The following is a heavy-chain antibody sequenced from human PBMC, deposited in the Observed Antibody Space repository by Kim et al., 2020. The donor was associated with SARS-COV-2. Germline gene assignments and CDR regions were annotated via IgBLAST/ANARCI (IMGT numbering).Heavy chain of an antibody. CDR3: ARSGVMDV. D-gene: IGHD3-10*01. V-gene: IGHV7-4-1*02. CDR1: GYTFTDYT. CDR2: IDTKTGNP. J-gene: IGHJ6*02. Sequence: ASVKVSCKASGYTFTDYTMNWVRQAPGQGLEWMGWIDTKTGNPTYGQGFTGRLVFSLDIAAGTAYLQISSLKTEDTAVFYCARSGVMDVWGQGTTVTVSS.